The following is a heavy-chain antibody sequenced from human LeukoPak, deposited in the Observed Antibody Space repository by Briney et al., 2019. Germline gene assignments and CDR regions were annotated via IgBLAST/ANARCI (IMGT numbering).Heavy chain of an antibody. CDR3: ARGYGVDY. D-gene: IGHD4-17*01. CDR1: GFTFSSYA. V-gene: IGHV3-30*04. CDR2: ISYDGSNK. Sequence: GGSLRLSCAASGFTFSSYAMHWVRQAPGKGLEWVAVISYDGSNKYYADSVKGRFTISRDNSKNTLYLRMNSLRAEDTAVYYCARGYGVDYWGQGTLVTVSS. J-gene: IGHJ4*02.